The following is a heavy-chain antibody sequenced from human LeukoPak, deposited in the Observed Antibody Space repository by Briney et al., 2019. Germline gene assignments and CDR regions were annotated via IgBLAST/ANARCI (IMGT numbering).Heavy chain of an antibody. CDR1: GFTFSSYW. V-gene: IGHV3-7*01. CDR2: IKQDGSEK. D-gene: IGHD3-10*01. CDR3: ARVQVVRGVIAFDY. Sequence: GGSLRLSCAASGFTFSSYWMSWVRQAPGKGLEWVANIKQDGSEKYYVDSVKGRFTISRDNAKNSLYLQMNSLRAKDTAVYYCARVQVVRGVIAFDYWGQGTLVTVSS. J-gene: IGHJ4*02.